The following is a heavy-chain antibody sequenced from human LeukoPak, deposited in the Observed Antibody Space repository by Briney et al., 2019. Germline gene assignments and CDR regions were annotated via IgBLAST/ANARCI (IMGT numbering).Heavy chain of an antibody. V-gene: IGHV1-8*01. CDR2: MNPNSGNT. Sequence: APVKVSCKASGYTFTSYDINWVRQATGQGLEWMGWMNPNSGNTGYAQKFQGRVTMTRNTSISTAYMELSSLRSEDTAVYYCARGLPNYYDSSGYYYYYYGMDVWGQGTTVTVSS. J-gene: IGHJ6*02. CDR1: GYTFTSYD. CDR3: ARGLPNYYDSSGYYYYYYGMDV. D-gene: IGHD3-22*01.